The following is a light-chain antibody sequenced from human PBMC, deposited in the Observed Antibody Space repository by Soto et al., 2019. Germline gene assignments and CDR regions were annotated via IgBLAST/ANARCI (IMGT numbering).Light chain of an antibody. CDR1: SSNIGSNT. CDR2: SNN. V-gene: IGLV1-44*01. J-gene: IGLJ3*02. CDR3: ATWDGTLSGWV. Sequence: QSVLTQPPSASGTPGQRVTISCSGSSSNIGSNTVNWYQQLPGTAPKLLIYSNNQRPSGVPDRFSGSKSGTSASLAISGLQSEDEADYYCATWDGTLSGWVFGGGIKLTVL.